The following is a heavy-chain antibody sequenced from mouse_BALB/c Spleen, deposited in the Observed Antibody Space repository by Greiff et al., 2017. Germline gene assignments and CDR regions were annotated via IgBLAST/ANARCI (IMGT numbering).Heavy chain of an antibody. V-gene: IGHV7-3*02. CDR1: GFTFTAYY. J-gene: IGHJ4*01. Sequence: EVKLVESGGGLVQPGGSLRLSCATSGFTFTAYYMSWVRQPPGKALEWLGFIRNKANGYTTEYSASVKGRFTISRDNSQSILYLQMNTLRAEDSDTYYRARDSYYDYDGDAMDYWGQGTSVTGSS. CDR3: ARDSYYDYDGDAMDY. D-gene: IGHD2-4*01. CDR2: IRNKANGYTT.